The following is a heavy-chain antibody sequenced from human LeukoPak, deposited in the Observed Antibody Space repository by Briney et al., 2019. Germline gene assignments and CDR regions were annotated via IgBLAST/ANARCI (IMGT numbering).Heavy chain of an antibody. V-gene: IGHV3-7*03. J-gene: IGHJ5*02. Sequence: GGSLRLSCEASGFTFSDYWMSWVRQAPGKGLEWVAEIKQDGSETGYVDSVKGRFTISRDNAKNSLYLQMNSLRAEDTAVYFCARDYTGYFPWGQGTLVIVSS. D-gene: IGHD3-9*01. CDR3: ARDYTGYFP. CDR2: IKQDGSET. CDR1: GFTFSDYW.